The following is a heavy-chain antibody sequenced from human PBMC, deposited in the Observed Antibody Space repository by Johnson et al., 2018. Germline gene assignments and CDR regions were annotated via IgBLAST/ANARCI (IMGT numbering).Heavy chain of an antibody. D-gene: IGHD4-17*01. J-gene: IGHJ1*01. Sequence: VQLVQSGGGLVKPGGSLRLSCAASGFTFSNAWMSWVRQSPGKGLEWVGRIKSKTDGGTADYAAPVKGQITFSRVVSENTLYRQMNSLKTEDTAVYYCTSDRGTDYGDFGDFQHWGQGTLVTVSS. CDR2: IKSKTDGGTA. CDR1: GFTFSNAW. V-gene: IGHV3-15*01. CDR3: TSDRGTDYGDFGDFQH.